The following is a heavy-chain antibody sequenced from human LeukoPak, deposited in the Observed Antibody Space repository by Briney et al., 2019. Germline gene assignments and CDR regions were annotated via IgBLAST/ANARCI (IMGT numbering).Heavy chain of an antibody. V-gene: IGHV3-23*01. CDR3: AKDLDGDYASDCYFDL. Sequence: GGSLRLSCAASGFTFSSYAMSWVRQAPGKGLEWVSIISGSGDSTNYADSVKGRFTISRDNSKNTLYLQMNSLRAEDTAVYYCAKDLDGDYASDCYFDLWGRGTLVTVSS. J-gene: IGHJ2*01. CDR2: ISGSGDST. D-gene: IGHD4-17*01. CDR1: GFTFSSYA.